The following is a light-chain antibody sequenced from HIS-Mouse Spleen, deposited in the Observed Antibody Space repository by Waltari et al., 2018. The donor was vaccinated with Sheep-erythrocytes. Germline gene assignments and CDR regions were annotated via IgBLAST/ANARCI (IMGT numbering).Light chain of an antibody. V-gene: IGLV2-23*01. Sequence: QSALTQPASVSGSPGQSITISCTGTSSDGGSSNLVTWYQQHPGKAPKLLIYEGSKRPSVVSNRFSGSKSGNTASLTISGLQAEDEADYYCCSYAGSSTPWVFGGGTKLTVL. CDR3: CSYAGSSTPWV. CDR2: EGS. J-gene: IGLJ3*02. CDR1: SSDGGSSNL.